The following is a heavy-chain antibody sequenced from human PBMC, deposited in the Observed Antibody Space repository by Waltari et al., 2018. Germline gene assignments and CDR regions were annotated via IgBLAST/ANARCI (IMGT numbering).Heavy chain of an antibody. CDR3: ASSYSSSWWVVEIDY. Sequence: EVQLVESGGGLVQPGGSLRLSCAASGFTFSSYSMNWVRQATGKGLEWVSYISSSSSTIYYADSVKGRFTISRDNAKNSLYLQMNSLRAEDTAVYYCASSYSSSWWVVEIDYWGQGTLVTVSS. V-gene: IGHV3-48*01. CDR1: GFTFSSYS. D-gene: IGHD6-13*01. CDR2: ISSSSSTI. J-gene: IGHJ4*02.